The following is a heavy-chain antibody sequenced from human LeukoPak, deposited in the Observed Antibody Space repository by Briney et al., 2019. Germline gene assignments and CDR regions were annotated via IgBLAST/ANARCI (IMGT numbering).Heavy chain of an antibody. J-gene: IGHJ4*02. CDR1: GFTFSSNW. CDR3: AKADDFWSGYYSYFDY. D-gene: IGHD3-3*01. V-gene: IGHV3-74*01. CDR2: IKSDGSTT. Sequence: GGSLRLSCTASGFTFSSNWMHWVRQAPGKGLVWVSHIKSDGSTTSYADSVKGRFTISRDNSKNTLYLQMNSLRAEDTAVYYCAKADDFWSGYYSYFDYWGQGTLVTVSS.